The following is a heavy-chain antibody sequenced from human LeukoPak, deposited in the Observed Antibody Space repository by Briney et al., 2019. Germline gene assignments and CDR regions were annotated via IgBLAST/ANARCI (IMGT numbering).Heavy chain of an antibody. CDR3: ARDPSSLGDAFDI. CDR1: GYTFTGYY. Sequence: GASVKVSCKASGYTFTGYYMHWVRQAPRQGLEWMGWINPNSGGTNYAQKFQGRVTMTRDTSISTAYMELSRLRSDDTAVYYCARDPSSLGDAFDIWGQGTMVTVSS. CDR2: INPNSGGT. D-gene: IGHD7-27*01. J-gene: IGHJ3*02. V-gene: IGHV1-2*02.